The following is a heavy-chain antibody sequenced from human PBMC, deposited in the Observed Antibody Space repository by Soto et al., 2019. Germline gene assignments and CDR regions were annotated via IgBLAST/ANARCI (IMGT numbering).Heavy chain of an antibody. D-gene: IGHD6-19*01. V-gene: IGHV4-59*12. J-gene: IGHJ4*02. CDR1: GGSISSYY. CDR2: IYYSGST. CDR3: ARGSANSSAWYYFDY. Sequence: SETLSLTCTVSGGSISSYYWSWIRQPPGKGLEWIGYIYYSGSTNYNPSLKSRVTISVDTSKNQFSLKLSSVTAADTAVYYCARGSANSSAWYYFDYWGQGTLVNVSS.